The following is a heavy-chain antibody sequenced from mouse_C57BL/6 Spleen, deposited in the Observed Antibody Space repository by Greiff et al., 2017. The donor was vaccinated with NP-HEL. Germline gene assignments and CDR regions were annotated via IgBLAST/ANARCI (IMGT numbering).Heavy chain of an antibody. CDR1: GYTFTSYW. D-gene: IGHD2-1*01. CDR2: INPSYGGT. V-gene: IGHV1-53*01. CDR3: ARGGGNFFGY. Sequence: VQLQQPGTELVKPGASVKLSCTASGYTFTSYWMHWVKLRPGQGLEWIGNINPSYGGTNYNEKFKSKATLTVDKSTSTAYMQLSSLTSDDAAVYYCARGGGNFFGYWGKGTTLTVSS. J-gene: IGHJ2*01.